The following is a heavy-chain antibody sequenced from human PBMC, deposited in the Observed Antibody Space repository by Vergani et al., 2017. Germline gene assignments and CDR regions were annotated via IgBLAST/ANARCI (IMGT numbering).Heavy chain of an antibody. Sequence: QAQLVESGGGVVHPGRSLTLSCVASGFTFGNYGMHWVRQAPGKGLEWVAVISYLGNEKYYADSVKGRFSISRDTSTKTLFLQMTNVRPDDTAVYFCAGAAAMVARPYYYYYMDVWGKGTAVTVSS. CDR2: ISYLGNEK. D-gene: IGHD5-18*01. CDR3: AGAAAMVARPYYYYYMDV. J-gene: IGHJ6*03. CDR1: GFTFGNYG. V-gene: IGHV3-30*04.